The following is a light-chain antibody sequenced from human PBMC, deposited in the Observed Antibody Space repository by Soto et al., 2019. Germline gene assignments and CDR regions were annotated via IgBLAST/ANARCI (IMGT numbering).Light chain of an antibody. V-gene: IGKV1-5*03. J-gene: IGKJ1*01. CDR1: PRISSW. Sequence: IQLTQSPSTLSASVGDRVTITCRASPRISSWLAWYQQKPGKAPKLLIYKAPSLESGVPSRFSRCRSLTEFTHTFSTLQPDDFDTYYYHQYNSYSTFGQGTKVESK. CDR3: HQYNSYST. CDR2: KAP.